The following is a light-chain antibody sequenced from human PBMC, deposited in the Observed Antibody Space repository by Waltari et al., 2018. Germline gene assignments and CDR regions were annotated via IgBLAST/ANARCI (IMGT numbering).Light chain of an antibody. CDR2: DAS. CDR3: QQLNSYRLL. V-gene: IGKV1-9*01. Sequence: DLQLTQSPAFLSASVGDRVTITCRARHGISSYLARYQQKPGKAPNLLIYDASTLQSGVPSRFSGSGSGTEFTLTISGLQPEDFATYYCQQLNSYRLLLGKGTKVEIK. CDR1: HGISSY. J-gene: IGKJ1*01.